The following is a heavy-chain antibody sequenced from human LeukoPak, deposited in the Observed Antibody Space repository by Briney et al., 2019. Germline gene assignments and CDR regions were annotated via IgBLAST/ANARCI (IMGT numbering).Heavy chain of an antibody. CDR2: INHSGST. D-gene: IGHD3-10*01. CDR3: AGDRVGIFDY. Sequence: PSETLSLTCAVYGGSFSGYYWSWLRHPPPKGKEWVGEINHSGSTNYNQSLKSRVPISIDMYTNQCSLKLSSGTAAGTAMYYCAGDRVGIFDYWGQGTLVTVSS. CDR1: GGSFSGYY. V-gene: IGHV4-34*01. J-gene: IGHJ4*02.